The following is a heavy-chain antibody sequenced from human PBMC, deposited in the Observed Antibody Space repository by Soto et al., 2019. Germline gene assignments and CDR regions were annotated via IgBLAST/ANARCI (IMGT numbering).Heavy chain of an antibody. CDR1: GGSISTSSYY. J-gene: IGHJ4*02. CDR2: IYYSGST. CDR3: ARDYDSSGDY. Sequence: QLQLQESGPGLVKPSETLSLTCTVSGGSISTSSYYWGWIRQPPGKGLEWIGSIYYSGSTYYNPSLKSRVPIPVDTSKNQFSLKLSSVTAAATAVYYCARDYDSSGDYWGQGTLVTVSS. D-gene: IGHD3-22*01. V-gene: IGHV4-39*01.